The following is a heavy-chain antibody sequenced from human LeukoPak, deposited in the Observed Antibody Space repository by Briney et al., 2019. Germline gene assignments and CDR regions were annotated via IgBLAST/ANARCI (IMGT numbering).Heavy chain of an antibody. J-gene: IGHJ4*02. D-gene: IGHD2-2*01. CDR1: GFTFSSDW. CDR3: VRVRARSYCSSTSCYGY. Sequence: GGSLRLSCAASGFTFSSDWMSWVREAPGRGREWVANIKQDGSEKYYVDSVKGRFTISRDNAKNSLYLQINSLRAEDTTVYYCVRVRARSYCSSTSCYGYWGQGTLVTVSS. V-gene: IGHV3-7*01. CDR2: IKQDGSEK.